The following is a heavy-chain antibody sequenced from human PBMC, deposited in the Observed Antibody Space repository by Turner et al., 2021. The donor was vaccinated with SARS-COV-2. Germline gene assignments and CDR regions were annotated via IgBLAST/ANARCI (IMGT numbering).Heavy chain of an antibody. CDR1: GLSFSSYD. CDR3: ARATDYYDSSGYYHTGAFDI. CDR2: IGTAGDT. D-gene: IGHD3-22*01. V-gene: IGHV3-13*04. J-gene: IGHJ3*02. Sequence: EVQLVESGGALVVPVGSLRHSCAASGLSFSSYDMHWVRQATGKGLEWVSAIGTAGDTYYPGYVKGRFTISRENAKNSLYLQMNSLRAGDTAVYYCARATDYYDSSGYYHTGAFDIWGQGTMVTVSS.